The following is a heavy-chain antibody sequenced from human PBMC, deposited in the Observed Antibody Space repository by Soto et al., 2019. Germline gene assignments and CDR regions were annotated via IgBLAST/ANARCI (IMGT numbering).Heavy chain of an antibody. CDR1: GFDFSSYG. Sequence: QVQLVESGGGVVQPGRSLRLSCAASGFDFSSYGMHWVRQAPGKGLEWVAIIWYDGSDKYYADSVKGRFTISRENSRNTQFLQRNSLRPEDTAVYYCARDRRASSSWYGNFDYWGQGALVTVSS. J-gene: IGHJ4*02. V-gene: IGHV3-33*01. CDR3: ARDRRASSSWYGNFDY. CDR2: IWYDGSDK. D-gene: IGHD6-13*01.